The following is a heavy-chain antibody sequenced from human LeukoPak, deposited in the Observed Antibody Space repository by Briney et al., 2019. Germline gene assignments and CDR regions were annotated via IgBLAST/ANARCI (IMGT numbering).Heavy chain of an antibody. CDR3: ARGTRRYYDGSGYYYGEFDY. CDR2: VFYSGST. V-gene: IGHV4-59*01. D-gene: IGHD3-22*01. CDR1: DDSIKNYF. J-gene: IGHJ4*02. Sequence: SETLSLTCTVSDDSIKNYFWTWIRQSPGKGLEWIGYVFYSGSTSYNPSLRSRLTMSVDTSKSQISLNLKSVTAADTAVYYCARGTRRYYDGSGYYYGEFDYWGQGILVTVSS.